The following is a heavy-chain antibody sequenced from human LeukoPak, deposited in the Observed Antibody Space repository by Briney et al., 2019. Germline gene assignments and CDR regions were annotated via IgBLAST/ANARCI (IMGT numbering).Heavy chain of an antibody. Sequence: SETLSLTCTVSGGPISSHYWSWIRQPPGKGLEWIGYIYTSRSTNYNPPLKNPVSIADATSTNKFPITLCTVTAADTAVYSWARHARRSGPTAGNYMDAWGKGNTVTVSS. CDR2: IYTSRST. J-gene: IGHJ6*03. CDR1: GGPISSHY. CDR3: ARHARRSGPTAGNYMDA. D-gene: IGHD2-15*01. V-gene: IGHV4-4*09.